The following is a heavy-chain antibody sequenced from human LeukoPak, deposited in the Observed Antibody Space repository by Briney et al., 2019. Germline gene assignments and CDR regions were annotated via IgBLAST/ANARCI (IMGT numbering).Heavy chain of an antibody. V-gene: IGHV4-34*01. CDR2: INHSGST. Sequence: SETLSLTCTVSGASFNSDDQYWNWIRQPPGKGLEWIGEINHSGSTNYNPSLKSRVTISVDTSKSQFSLELSPVTAADTAVYYCARGIVVVPAAIYYSKPFDYWGQGTLVTVSS. D-gene: IGHD2-2*01. J-gene: IGHJ4*02. CDR1: GASFNSDDQY. CDR3: ARGIVVVPAAIYYSKPFDY.